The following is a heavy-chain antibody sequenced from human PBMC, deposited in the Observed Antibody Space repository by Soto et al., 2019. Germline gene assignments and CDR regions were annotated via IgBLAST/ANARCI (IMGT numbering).Heavy chain of an antibody. CDR2: ITGNGGNT. D-gene: IGHD2-15*01. J-gene: IGHJ4*02. V-gene: IGHV3-23*01. Sequence: PGGSLRLSCAASGFTFNTYAMSWVRQAPGQGLEWISSITGNGGNTYYADSVKGRFTISRDNSNYMVYLQMNSLRADETAVYYCAKVSPVVTTFDYWGQGTLVTVSS. CDR3: AKVSPVVTTFDY. CDR1: GFTFNTYA.